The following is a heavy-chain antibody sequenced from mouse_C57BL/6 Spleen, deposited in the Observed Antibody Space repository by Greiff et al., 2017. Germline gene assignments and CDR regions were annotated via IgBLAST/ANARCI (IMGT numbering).Heavy chain of an antibody. CDR2: INPNNGGT. J-gene: IGHJ1*03. V-gene: IGHV1-26*01. CDR1: GYTFTDYY. Sequence: EVQLQQSGPELVKPGASVKISCKASGYTFTDYYMNWVKQSHGKSLEWIGDINPNNGGTSYNQKFKGKATLTVDKSSSAAYMERRSLTSEDAAVYFCALGWDWYFDVWGTGTTVTVSA. CDR3: ALGWDWYFDV. D-gene: IGHD1-1*02.